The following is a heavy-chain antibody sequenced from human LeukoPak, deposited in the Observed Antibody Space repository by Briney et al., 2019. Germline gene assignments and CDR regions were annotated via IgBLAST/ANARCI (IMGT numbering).Heavy chain of an antibody. J-gene: IGHJ4*02. CDR1: GFTFSSYG. Sequence: GRSLRLSCAASGFTFSSYGMHWVRQAPGKGLEWVAVISYDGSNKYYADSVKGRFTISRDNSKNTLYLQMNSLRAEDTAVYYCAKDIPWELSYFDYWGQGTLVTVSS. CDR3: AKDIPWELSYFDY. V-gene: IGHV3-30*18. CDR2: ISYDGSNK. D-gene: IGHD1-26*01.